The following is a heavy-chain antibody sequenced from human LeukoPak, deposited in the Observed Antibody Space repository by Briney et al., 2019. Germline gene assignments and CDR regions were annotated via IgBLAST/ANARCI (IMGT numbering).Heavy chain of an antibody. D-gene: IGHD3-22*01. CDR1: GGSISSYY. CDR3: ARVRYYDSSGRRNYYYGMDV. V-gene: IGHV4-59*01. CDR2: IYYSGST. J-gene: IGHJ6*02. Sequence: PSETLSLTCTVSGGSISSYYWSWIRQPPGKGLEWIGYIYYSGSTNYNPSLKSRVTISVDTSKNQFSLKLSSVTAADTAVYYCARVRYYDSSGRRNYYYGMDVWGQGTTVTVSS.